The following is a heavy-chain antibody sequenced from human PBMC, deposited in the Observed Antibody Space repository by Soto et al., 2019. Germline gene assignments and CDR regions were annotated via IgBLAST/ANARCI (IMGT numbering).Heavy chain of an antibody. CDR1: GGTFSSYT. D-gene: IGHD3-10*01. V-gene: IGHV1-69*08. CDR2: IIPSLGIA. J-gene: IGHJ4*02. Sequence: QVQLVQSGAEVKKPGSSVKVSCKASGGTFSSYTISWVRQAPGQGLEWMGRIIPSLGIANYAQKFQGRVTITADKSTSTAYRAVSRERSGDTAVYYCARDRTSDYYGSGSYYILWGQGTLVTVSS. CDR3: ARDRTSDYYGSGSYYIL.